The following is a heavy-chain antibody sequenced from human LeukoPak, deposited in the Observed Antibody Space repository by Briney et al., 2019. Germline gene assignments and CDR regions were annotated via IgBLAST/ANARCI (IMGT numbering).Heavy chain of an antibody. J-gene: IGHJ6*03. D-gene: IGHD4-11*01. CDR3: ARLFRMTTVTTGYYYMDV. V-gene: IGHV1-69*05. CDR1: GGTFSSYA. Sequence: SVKVSCKASGGTFSSYAISWVRQAPGQGLEWMGGIIPIFGTANYAQKFQGRVTITTDESTSTAYMELSSLRSEDTAVYYCARLFRMTTVTTGYYYMDVWGKGTTVTVSS. CDR2: IIPIFGTA.